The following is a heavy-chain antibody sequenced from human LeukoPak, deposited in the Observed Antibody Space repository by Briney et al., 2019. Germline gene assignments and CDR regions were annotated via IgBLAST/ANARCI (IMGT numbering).Heavy chain of an antibody. Sequence: SETLSLTCTVCVGFIRSYYWSGIRQPRGRGLEGMGYIYYSGSTNYIPSLKSRVTISVDTSKNQLSLKLSSVTAADTAVYYCARGPLGAVAGTGEFDYWGQGTLVTVSS. J-gene: IGHJ4*02. CDR1: VGFIRSYY. V-gene: IGHV4-59*01. CDR3: ARGPLGAVAGTGEFDY. CDR2: IYYSGST. D-gene: IGHD6-19*01.